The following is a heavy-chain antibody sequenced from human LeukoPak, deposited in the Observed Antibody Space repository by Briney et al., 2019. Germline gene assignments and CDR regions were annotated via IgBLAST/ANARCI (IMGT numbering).Heavy chain of an antibody. Sequence: SETLSLTCTVSGGSISSGSYYWSWIRQPAGKGLEWIGRIYTSGSTNYNPSLKSRVTISVDTSKNKFSLKLSSVTAADTAVYYCAREPWEMYGSGSYYNGDAFDIWGQGTMGTVSS. D-gene: IGHD3-10*01. V-gene: IGHV4-61*02. CDR2: IYTSGST. CDR3: AREPWEMYGSGSYYNGDAFDI. CDR1: GGSISSGSYY. J-gene: IGHJ3*02.